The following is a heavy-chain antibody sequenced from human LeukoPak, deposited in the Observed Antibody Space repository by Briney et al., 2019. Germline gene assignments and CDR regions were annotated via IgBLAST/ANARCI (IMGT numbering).Heavy chain of an antibody. CDR2: ISAYNGNT. Sequence: ASVKVSCKPSGYTFTSYGISRLRPAPGQGLKRMGGISAYNGNTNYAQKLQGRVNMTTDTSTSTAYMELRSLRSDDTAVYYCATTGYCSGGSCPNQYYFDYWGQGALVIVSS. CDR1: GYTFTSYG. CDR3: ATTGYCSGGSCPNQYYFDY. J-gene: IGHJ4*02. D-gene: IGHD2-15*01. V-gene: IGHV1-18*01.